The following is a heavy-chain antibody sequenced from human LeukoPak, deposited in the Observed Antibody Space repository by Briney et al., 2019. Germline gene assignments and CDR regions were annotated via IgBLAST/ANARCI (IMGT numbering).Heavy chain of an antibody. CDR1: GFTFSSYS. CDR3: ARRGIAVAADDY. J-gene: IGHJ4*02. Sequence: GGSLRLSCAASGFTFSSYSMNWVRQAPGKGLEWVSSISSSSSYIYYADSVKGRFTISRDNAKNSLYLQMNSLRAEDTAVYYCARRGIAVAADDYWGQGTLVTVSS. D-gene: IGHD6-19*01. CDR2: ISSSSSYI. V-gene: IGHV3-21*01.